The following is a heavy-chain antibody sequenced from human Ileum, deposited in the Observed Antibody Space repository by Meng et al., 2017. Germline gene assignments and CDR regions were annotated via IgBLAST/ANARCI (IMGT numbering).Heavy chain of an antibody. Sequence: LQQEACPGLVGPSETLSLSCTVAGRSVSSGRYYWSWIRQPPGKGLEWIGEIHHSGSTNYNPSLKSRVTISVDKSKNQFSLKLNSVTAADTAVYYCAREWSGSYRHFDYWGQGTLVTVSS. J-gene: IGHJ4*02. CDR2: IHHSGST. V-gene: IGHV4-61*01. D-gene: IGHD1-26*01. CDR1: GRSVSSGRYY. CDR3: AREWSGSYRHFDY.